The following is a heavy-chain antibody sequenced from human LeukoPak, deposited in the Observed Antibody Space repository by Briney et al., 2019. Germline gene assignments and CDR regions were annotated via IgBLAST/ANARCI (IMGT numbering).Heavy chain of an antibody. V-gene: IGHV3-30*02. Sequence: GGSLRLSCAASGFTFSSYGMHWVRQAPGKGLEWMAFIRYDGSNKYYADSVKGRFTISRDNSKNTLYPQMNSLRAEDTAVYYCAKDSGYYAGYFDYWGQGTLVTVSS. CDR2: IRYDGSNK. D-gene: IGHD3-22*01. CDR1: GFTFSSYG. CDR3: AKDSGYYAGYFDY. J-gene: IGHJ4*02.